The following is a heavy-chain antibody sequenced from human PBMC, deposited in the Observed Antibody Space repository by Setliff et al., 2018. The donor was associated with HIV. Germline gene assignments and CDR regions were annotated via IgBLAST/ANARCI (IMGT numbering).Heavy chain of an antibody. J-gene: IGHJ4*02. V-gene: IGHV4-39*01. CDR1: GGSIRRSSYY. CDR2: FSYSEST. Sequence: SETLSLTCTVSGGSIRRSSYYWGWIRQPPGKGLEWIGSFSYSESTYYNPSLKSRVTISVDTSKNQFSLKLSSVTAADTAVYDCARGTRGTDYWGQGTLVTVSS. D-gene: IGHD1-1*01. CDR3: ARGTRGTDY.